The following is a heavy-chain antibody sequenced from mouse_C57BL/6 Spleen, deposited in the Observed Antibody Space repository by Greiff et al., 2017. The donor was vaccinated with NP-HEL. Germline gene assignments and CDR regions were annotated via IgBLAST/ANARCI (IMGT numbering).Heavy chain of an antibody. CDR2: ISSGSSTI. V-gene: IGHV5-17*01. CDR1: GFTFSDYG. Sequence: EVQVVESGGGLVKPGGSLKLSCAASGFTFSDYGMHWVRQAPEKGLEWVAYISSGSSTIYYADTVKGRFPFSRDNAKNTLFLQITSLRSEDTAMYNCARPPTRYGNYGGGFAYWGQGTLVTVSA. D-gene: IGHD2-1*01. CDR3: ARPPTRYGNYGGGFAY. J-gene: IGHJ3*01.